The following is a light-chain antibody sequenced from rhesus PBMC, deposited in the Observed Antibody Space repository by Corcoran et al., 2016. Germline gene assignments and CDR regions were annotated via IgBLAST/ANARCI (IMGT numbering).Light chain of an antibody. J-gene: IGKJ4*01. Sequence: EIVMTQSPATLSLSPGERATLSCRASQSVSSSLAWYQQKPGQAPKHRIYGASSRATGIPDRFSGRGAGTEVTLTISSLEPEDVGVYYCQQDYSWPLTFGGGTKVELK. V-gene: IGKV3-42*01. CDR1: QSVSSS. CDR3: QQDYSWPLT. CDR2: GAS.